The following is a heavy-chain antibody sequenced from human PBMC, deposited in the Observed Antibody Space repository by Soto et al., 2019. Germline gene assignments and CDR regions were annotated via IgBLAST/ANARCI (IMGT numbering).Heavy chain of an antibody. J-gene: IGHJ4*02. CDR2: IYFSGST. Sequence: PSETLSLTCTVSGDSMTSFHWAWIRQPPGKGLEWLGHIYFSGSTTYNPFLKSRVTISIDTSERQFYLRLNSLTAADTAVYYCARAGQTLPNFDYWGQGALLTVSS. V-gene: IGHV4-59*01. D-gene: IGHD2-15*01. CDR1: GDSMTSFH. CDR3: ARAGQTLPNFDY.